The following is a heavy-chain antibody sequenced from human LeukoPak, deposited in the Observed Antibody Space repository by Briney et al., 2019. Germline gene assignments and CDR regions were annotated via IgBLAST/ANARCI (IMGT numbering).Heavy chain of an antibody. CDR2: VKQDGSER. J-gene: IGHJ4*02. CDR3: ARVPVDTTMVSHIDY. Sequence: SGGSLRLSCAASGFTFSSYWMAWVRQAPGKGLEWVANVKQDGSERYYVESVKGRLTISRDNAKNSLYLQMNSLRAEDTAVYYCARVPVDTTMVSHIDYWGQGTLVTVSS. V-gene: IGHV3-7*01. CDR1: GFTFSSYW. D-gene: IGHD5-18*01.